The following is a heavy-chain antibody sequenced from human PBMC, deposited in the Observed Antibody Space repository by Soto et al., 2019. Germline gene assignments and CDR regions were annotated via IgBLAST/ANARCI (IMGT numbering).Heavy chain of an antibody. Sequence: QEQLVQSGAEVKKPGASVKVSCKTSGYTFTDYDINWVRQATGQGLEWIGWMNPNSGETGYAHKFQGRVTMTRSTSLNTAYLELSSLRSEDTAVYYCARVAVAARPRWYNWFDPWGQGTLVTVSS. CDR3: ARVAVAARPRWYNWFDP. CDR1: GYTFTDYD. J-gene: IGHJ5*02. V-gene: IGHV1-8*01. CDR2: MNPNSGET. D-gene: IGHD2-15*01.